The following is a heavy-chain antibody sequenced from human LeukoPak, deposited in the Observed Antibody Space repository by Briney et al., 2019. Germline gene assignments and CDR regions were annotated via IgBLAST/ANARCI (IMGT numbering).Heavy chain of an antibody. V-gene: IGHV3-49*04. J-gene: IGHJ5*02. CDR3: SRFIYCSGGSCCFDP. D-gene: IGHD2-15*01. CDR2: ITSKAYGETT. Sequence: GRSLRLSCTASGFTFGDYAMSWVRQAPGKGLEWVGFITSKAYGETTEYAASVKGRFTISRDDSKSIAYLQMNSLKTEDTTVYYCSRFIYCSGGSCCFDPWGQGTLVTVSS. CDR1: GFTFGDYA.